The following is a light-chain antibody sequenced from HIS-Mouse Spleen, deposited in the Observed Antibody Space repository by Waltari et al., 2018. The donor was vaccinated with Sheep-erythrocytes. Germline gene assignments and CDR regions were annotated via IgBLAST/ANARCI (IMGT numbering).Light chain of an antibody. CDR3: CSYAGSYNHV. CDR2: DFR. CDR1: SSDVGGYNY. V-gene: IGLV2-11*01. Sequence: QSALTQPRSVSGSPGQSVTISCTGTSSDVGGYNYVSWYQQHPDKAPKLMIYDFRKRRSGVPDRVSGSKSGNTASLTISGLQAEDEADYYCCSYAGSYNHVFATGTKVTVL. J-gene: IGLJ1*01.